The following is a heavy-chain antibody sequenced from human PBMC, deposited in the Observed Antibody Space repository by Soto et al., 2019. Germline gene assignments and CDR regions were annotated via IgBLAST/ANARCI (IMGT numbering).Heavy chain of an antibody. CDR2: LWYDGSNK. V-gene: IGHV3-33*01. CDR3: ARDPGYCSGGSCYSSYYNGMDV. J-gene: IGHJ6*02. D-gene: IGHD2-15*01. CDR1: GLPFRSYG. Sequence: PGRSLRLSCAASGLPFRSYGMHWVRQAPGKGLEWVAVLWYDGSNKYYADSVKGRFTISRVNSKNPLYLQMTRLRAETTAVYYCARDPGYCSGGSCYSSYYNGMDVWGQGTTVTV.